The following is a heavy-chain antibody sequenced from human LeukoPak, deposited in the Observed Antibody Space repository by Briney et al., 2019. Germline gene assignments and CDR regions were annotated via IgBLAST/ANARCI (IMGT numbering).Heavy chain of an antibody. CDR2: VDPNNGPT. Sequence: ASVTLSCKASGYTFTGLTGYFIQWVRQAPGQGLEWMRWVDPNNGPTSSTQSLEGRVTMTRETSIATAYRELSRLTSDDTAVYYGAKSRAARRGADPFDVWGQGTVVTVSS. CDR3: AKSRAARRGADPFDV. J-gene: IGHJ3*01. D-gene: IGHD6-25*01. V-gene: IGHV1-2*02. CDR1: GYTFTGLTGYF.